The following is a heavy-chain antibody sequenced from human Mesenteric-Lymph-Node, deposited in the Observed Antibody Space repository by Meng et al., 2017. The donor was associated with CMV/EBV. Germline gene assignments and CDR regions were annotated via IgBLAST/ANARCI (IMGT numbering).Heavy chain of an antibody. Sequence: QITLKESGPTLLKPTQTLTLTCVFSGFSLSTSGVGVGWIRQPPGKALELLALIYWDDGKRYNPSPKSRLTITKDTSKNQVVLTMTNMDPVDTATYYCAHSSGIAAAGPFYFDYWGQGTLVTVSS. J-gene: IGHJ4*02. CDR2: IYWDDGK. CDR3: AHSSGIAAAGPFYFDY. V-gene: IGHV2-5*02. CDR1: GFSLSTSGVG. D-gene: IGHD6-13*01.